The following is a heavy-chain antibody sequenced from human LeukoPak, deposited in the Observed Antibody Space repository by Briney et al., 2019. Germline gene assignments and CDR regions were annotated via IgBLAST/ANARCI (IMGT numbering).Heavy chain of an antibody. CDR2: SSDSGGRR. J-gene: IGHJ4*02. Sequence: GGSLTLTCAVSGITLSNYGSNWVRQPPGKGLEWVAGSSDSGGRRNYADSVKGRLTISRDNPKNTLYLQMNSLRAEDTAVYFCAKRGVVIRVILVGFHKEAYYFDSWGQGALVTVSS. D-gene: IGHD3-22*01. CDR3: AKRGVVIRVILVGFHKEAYYFDS. CDR1: GITLSNYG. V-gene: IGHV3-23*01.